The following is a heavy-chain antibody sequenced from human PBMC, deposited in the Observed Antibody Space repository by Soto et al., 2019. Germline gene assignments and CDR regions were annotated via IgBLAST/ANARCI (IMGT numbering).Heavy chain of an antibody. V-gene: IGHV3-48*03. CDR3: ARDSVRFPYGEFDDY. J-gene: IGHJ4*02. D-gene: IGHD4-17*01. CDR2: ISSSGSTI. CDR1: GFTFSSYE. Sequence: GGSLRLSCAASGFTFSSYEMNWVRQAPGKGLEWVSYISSSGSTIYYADSVKGRFTISRDNAKNSLYLQLNSLRAEDTALYYCARDSVRFPYGEFDDYWGQGTLVTVSS.